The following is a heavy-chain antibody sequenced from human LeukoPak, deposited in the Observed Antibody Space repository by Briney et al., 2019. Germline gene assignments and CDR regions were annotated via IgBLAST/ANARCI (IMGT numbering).Heavy chain of an antibody. J-gene: IGHJ3*02. V-gene: IGHV6-1*01. CDR2: AYYRSKWYN. Sequence: QTLSLTCAISGDSVSSNSAAWNWVRQSPSRGLEWLGRAYYRSKWYNDYAVSVKSRVTINPDTSKNQFSLQLNSVTPEDTAVYYCASFADSSGYNAFDIWGQGTMVTVSS. CDR1: GDSVSSNSAA. D-gene: IGHD3-22*01. CDR3: ASFADSSGYNAFDI.